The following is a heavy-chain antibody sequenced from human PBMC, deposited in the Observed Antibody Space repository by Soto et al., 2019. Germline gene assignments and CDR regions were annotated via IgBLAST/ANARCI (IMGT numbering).Heavy chain of an antibody. Sequence: VHFQKSGPGRVKLSEPLSLTSSVPGGSIPSNYCSWFRQPPGKGLEWIGYIHHSGSTSYNPSLKSRVTMSVDTSKNHFSLKVNSVTAADTALYYCARQGFGQLHGLVDVWGPGTTVTVSS. D-gene: IGHD3-10*01. V-gene: IGHV4-59*08. J-gene: IGHJ6*02. CDR1: GGSIPSNY. CDR2: IHHSGST. CDR3: ARQGFGQLHGLVDV.